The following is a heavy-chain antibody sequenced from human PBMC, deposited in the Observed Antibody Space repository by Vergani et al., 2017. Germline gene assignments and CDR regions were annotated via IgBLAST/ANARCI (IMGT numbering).Heavy chain of an antibody. Sequence: QVQLVQSGAEVKKPGASVKVSCKASGYTFTDYFMHWVRQAPGQGLEWMGWINPNSGGTNYAQKFQGRVTMTRDTAISTADMELSNLRSDDRAVYYCARVGTSSNRDYFDYWGQGTLVTVSS. J-gene: IGHJ4*02. CDR3: ARVGTSSNRDYFDY. CDR2: INPNSGGT. CDR1: GYTFTDYF. D-gene: IGHD2-2*01. V-gene: IGHV1-2*02.